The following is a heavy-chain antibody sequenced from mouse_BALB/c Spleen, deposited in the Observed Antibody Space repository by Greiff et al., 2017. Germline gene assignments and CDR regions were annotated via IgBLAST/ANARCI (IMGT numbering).Heavy chain of an antibody. CDR1: GYTFTDYY. CDR3: ARSGNYDFDY. J-gene: IGHJ2*01. V-gene: IGHV1-19*01. Sequence: DVKLQESGPELVKPGASVKMSCKASGYTFTDYYMDWVKQSHGESFEWIGRVNPYNGGTSYNQKFKGKATLTVDKSSSTAYMELNSLTSEDSAVYYCARSGNYDFDYWGQGTTLTVSS. D-gene: IGHD2-1*01. CDR2: VNPYNGGT.